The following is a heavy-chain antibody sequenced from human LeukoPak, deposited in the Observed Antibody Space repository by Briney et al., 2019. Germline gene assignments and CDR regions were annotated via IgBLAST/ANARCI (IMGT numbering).Heavy chain of an antibody. CDR3: ARDSTPNTYYYDSSGPLD. Sequence: HPGGSLRLSCAASGFTFSSYAMSWVRQAPGKGLEWVSAISGSGGSTYYADSVKGRFTISRDNAKNSLYLQMNSLRAEDTAVYYCARDSTPNTYYYDSSGPLDWGQGTLVTVSS. V-gene: IGHV3-23*01. CDR2: ISGSGGST. D-gene: IGHD3-22*01. CDR1: GFTFSSYA. J-gene: IGHJ4*02.